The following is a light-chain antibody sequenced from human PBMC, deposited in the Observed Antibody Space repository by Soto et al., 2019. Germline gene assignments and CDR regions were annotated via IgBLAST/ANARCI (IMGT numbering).Light chain of an antibody. CDR2: EVS. Sequence: QSVLTQPPSASGSPGQSVTISCTGTSSDVGGYNYVSWYQQRPGKAPQLIIYEVSKRPSGAPDRFSGSKSGNTASLTVSGLQAEDEAEYYCSSYGGSHPYLFGNGTKVTV. V-gene: IGLV2-8*01. J-gene: IGLJ1*01. CDR1: SSDVGGYNY. CDR3: SSYGGSHPYL.